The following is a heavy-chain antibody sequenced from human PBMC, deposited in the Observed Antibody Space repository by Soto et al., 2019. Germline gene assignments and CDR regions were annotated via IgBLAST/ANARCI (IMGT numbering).Heavy chain of an antibody. J-gene: IGHJ4*02. CDR2: ISSYNDNT. D-gene: IGHD3-22*01. CDR1: GYTFSTYG. CDR3: ARNEDQDYYDNGGLDS. Sequence: QVQLVQSGAEVKRPGASVRVSCKASGYTFSTYGISWVRQAPGQGLAWVGWISSYNDNTKYAQSLQDRVTMTRDSSTSTAYMELRGLRSDDTAVYYCARNEDQDYYDNGGLDSWGQGTLVTVSS. V-gene: IGHV1-18*01.